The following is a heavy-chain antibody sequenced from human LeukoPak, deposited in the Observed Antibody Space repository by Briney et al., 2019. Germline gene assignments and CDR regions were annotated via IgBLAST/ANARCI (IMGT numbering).Heavy chain of an antibody. CDR1: GYTFGAYY. CDR3: ARVYDFWSGYPEDY. D-gene: IGHD3-3*01. Sequence: ASVKVSCKASGYTFGAYYMYWVRQAPGQGLEWMGWINPNSGGTNYAQKFQGRVTMTRDTSISTAYMELSRLRSDDTAVYYCARVYDFWSGYPEDYWGQGTLVTVSS. CDR2: INPNSGGT. V-gene: IGHV1-2*02. J-gene: IGHJ4*02.